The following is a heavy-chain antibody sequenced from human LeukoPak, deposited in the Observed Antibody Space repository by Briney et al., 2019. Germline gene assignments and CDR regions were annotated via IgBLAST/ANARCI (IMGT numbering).Heavy chain of an antibody. CDR2: IYYSGST. CDR3: ARVGISTTGFPNSSSWRFDP. D-gene: IGHD6-13*01. V-gene: IGHV4-61*01. J-gene: IGHJ5*02. CDR1: GYSISSGYY. Sequence: SETLSLTCTVSGYSISSGYYWGWIRQPPGKGLEWIGYIYYSGSTNYNPSLKSRVTISVDTSKNQFSLKLSSVTAADTAVYYCARVGISTTGFPNSSSWRFDPWGQGTLVTVSS.